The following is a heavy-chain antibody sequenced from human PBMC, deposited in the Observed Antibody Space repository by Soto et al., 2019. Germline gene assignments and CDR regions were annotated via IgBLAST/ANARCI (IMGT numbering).Heavy chain of an antibody. CDR3: ARDRCYDGTCYSASDS. Sequence: AWSLRLSCAAPGFSFSTYNMDWVRQAPGKGPEWIAYISTTSFTIYYADSVKGRFTISRDNDRNSLYLEMNSLRDEDTAVYYCARDRCYDGTCYSASDSWGQGTLGTVSS. CDR2: ISTTSFTI. CDR1: GFSFSTYN. V-gene: IGHV3-48*02. D-gene: IGHD2-15*01. J-gene: IGHJ5*01.